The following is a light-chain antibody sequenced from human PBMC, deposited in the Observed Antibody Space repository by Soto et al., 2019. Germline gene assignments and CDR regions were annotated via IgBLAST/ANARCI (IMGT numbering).Light chain of an antibody. CDR2: DAS. Sequence: EIVLTQSPATLSLSPGERATLSCRASQSINRHLAWYRQKPGQAPRLLIYDASNRATGIPDRFSGSGSGTDFTLTISRLEPEDFAVYYCQQYGSSGTFGQGTKVDIK. J-gene: IGKJ1*01. CDR1: QSINRH. CDR3: QQYGSSGT. V-gene: IGKV3-20*01.